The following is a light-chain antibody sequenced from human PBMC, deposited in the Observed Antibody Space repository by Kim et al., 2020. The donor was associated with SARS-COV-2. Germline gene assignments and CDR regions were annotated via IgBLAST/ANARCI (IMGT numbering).Light chain of an antibody. V-gene: IGLV3-19*01. Sequence: SSELTQDPAVSVALGQTVRITCQGDSLRSYYASWYQQKPGQAPVLVIYGKNNRPSGIPDRFSGSSSGNTASFTITGAQAEDEADYYCNSRDSSGNHVVFGGGTPLTVL. CDR1: SLRSYY. J-gene: IGLJ2*01. CDR3: NSRDSSGNHVV. CDR2: GKN.